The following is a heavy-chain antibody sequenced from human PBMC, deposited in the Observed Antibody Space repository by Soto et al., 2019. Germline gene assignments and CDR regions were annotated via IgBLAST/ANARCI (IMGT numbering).Heavy chain of an antibody. D-gene: IGHD1-1*01. V-gene: IGHV1-58*02. CDR3: AEDRAPTAPYKWVDP. J-gene: IGHJ5*02. CDR2: IVVGSGST. Sequence: QMQLVQSGPEVKKPGTSVKVSCKASGFTFRNSAIQWVRQARGQRLEWIGWIVVGSGSTNYAQHFQERVTFTRDMSTGTAYMELSSVTSDDTAVYYCAEDRAPTAPYKWVDPWGQGTLVTVSS. CDR1: GFTFRNSA.